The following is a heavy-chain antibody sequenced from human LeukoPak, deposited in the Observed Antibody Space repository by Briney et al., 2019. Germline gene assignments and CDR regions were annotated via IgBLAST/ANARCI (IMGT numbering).Heavy chain of an antibody. V-gene: IGHV3-30-3*01. J-gene: IGHJ4*02. Sequence: PGRSLRLSCAASGFTFSSYAMHWVRQAPGKGLEWVAVISYDGSNKYYADSVKGRFTISRDNSKNTLYLQMNSLRAEDTAVYYCARAANDIVLMVYAIQAGFYFDYWGQGTLVTVSS. CDR3: ARAANDIVLMVYAIQAGFYFDY. CDR2: ISYDGSNK. CDR1: GFTFSSYA. D-gene: IGHD2-8*01.